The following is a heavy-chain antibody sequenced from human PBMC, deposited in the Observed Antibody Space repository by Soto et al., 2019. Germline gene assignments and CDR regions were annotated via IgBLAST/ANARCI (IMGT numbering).Heavy chain of an antibody. D-gene: IGHD3-9*01. CDR2: ISSNGGST. V-gene: IGHV3-64*01. CDR1: GFTFSSYA. J-gene: IGHJ4*02. Sequence: GGSLRLSCAASGFTFSSYAMHWVRQAPGKGLEYVSAISSNGGSTYYANSVKGRFTISRDNSKNTLYLQMGSLRAEDMAVYYCARGPFFWVVGILTGYSDYWGQGTLVTVS. CDR3: ARGPFFWVVGILTGYSDY.